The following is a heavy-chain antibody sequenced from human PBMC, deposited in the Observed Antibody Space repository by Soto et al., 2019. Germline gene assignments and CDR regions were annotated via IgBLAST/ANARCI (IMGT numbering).Heavy chain of an antibody. CDR3: ARDANYDFWSGYFHNWFDP. CDR2: ISSSSSYI. D-gene: IGHD3-3*01. Sequence: VGSLRLSCAASGFTFSSYSMNWVRQAPWKGLEWVSSISSSSSYIYYADSVKGRFTISRDNAKNSLYLQMNSLRAEDTAVYYCARDANYDFWSGYFHNWFDPWGQGTLVTVSS. CDR1: GFTFSSYS. V-gene: IGHV3-21*01. J-gene: IGHJ5*02.